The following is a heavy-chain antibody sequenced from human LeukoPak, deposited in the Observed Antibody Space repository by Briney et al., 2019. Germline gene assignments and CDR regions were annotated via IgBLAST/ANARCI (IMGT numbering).Heavy chain of an antibody. V-gene: IGHV1-18*04. CDR3: ARDAWGSGSPSDY. D-gene: IGHD3-10*01. CDR1: GYTFTDYY. Sequence: ASVKVSCKTSGYTFTDYYMHWVRQAPGQGLEWMGWISAYNGNTNYAQKLQGKVTMTTDTSTSTAYMELRSLRSDDTAVYYCARDAWGSGSPSDYWGQGTLVTVSS. CDR2: ISAYNGNT. J-gene: IGHJ4*02.